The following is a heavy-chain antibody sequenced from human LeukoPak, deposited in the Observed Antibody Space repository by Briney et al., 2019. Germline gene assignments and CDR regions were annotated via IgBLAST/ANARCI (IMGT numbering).Heavy chain of an antibody. CDR1: GYTFTSYD. D-gene: IGHD5-24*01. CDR3: ARFTQRSWLQTLRYYYGMDV. CDR2: MNPNRGNT. V-gene: IGHV1-8*01. J-gene: IGHJ6*02. Sequence: ASVKVSCKASGYTFTSYDINWVRQATGQRLEWMGWMNPNRGNTGYAQKFQGRVTMTRNTSTSTAYMELSSLRSEDTAVYDCARFTQRSWLQTLRYYYGMDVWGQGTTVTVSS.